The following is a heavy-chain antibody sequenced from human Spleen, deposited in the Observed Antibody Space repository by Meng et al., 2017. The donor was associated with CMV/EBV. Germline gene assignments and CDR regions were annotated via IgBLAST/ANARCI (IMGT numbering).Heavy chain of an antibody. V-gene: IGHV3-23*03. J-gene: IGHJ4*02. CDR1: GFTFDGYA. CDR3: ARSDH. Sequence: GGSLRLSCAASGFTFDGYAMNWVRQAPGKGLEWVSAIYSGGSSTYYADSVKGRFTISRDNSKNTLYLQMNSLGAEDTAVYYCARSDHWGQGTLVTSPQ. CDR2: IYSGGSST.